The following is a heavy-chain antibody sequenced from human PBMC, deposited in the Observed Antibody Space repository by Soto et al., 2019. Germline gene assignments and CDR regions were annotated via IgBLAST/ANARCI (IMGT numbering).Heavy chain of an antibody. D-gene: IGHD1-1*01. CDR3: ARDLAWKRGKVGRYYYGMDV. CDR2: ISTRSTYT. V-gene: IGHV3-11*06. J-gene: IGHJ6*02. Sequence: QVLLVESGGGLVKAGGSLRLSCAASGFIFSDYYMSWVRQTPGKGLEWVSYISTRSTYTNYADSVKDRFTISRDNTKNSLYLQMDSLRVEDTAVYYCARDLAWKRGKVGRYYYGMDVWGQGTTVTVSS. CDR1: GFIFSDYY.